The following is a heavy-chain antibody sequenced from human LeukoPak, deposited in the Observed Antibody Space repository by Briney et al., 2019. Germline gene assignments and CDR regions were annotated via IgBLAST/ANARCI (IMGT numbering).Heavy chain of an antibody. Sequence: GGSLRLSCAASGFTFSSYSMSWVRQAPGKGLEWVSSISSSSSYIYYADSVKGRFTISRDNAKNSLYLQMSSLTAEDTAVYYCARAKTYSGSYYDAFDIWGQGTMVTVSS. V-gene: IGHV3-21*01. CDR3: ARAKTYSGSYYDAFDI. CDR1: GFTFSSYS. D-gene: IGHD1-26*01. J-gene: IGHJ3*02. CDR2: ISSSSSYI.